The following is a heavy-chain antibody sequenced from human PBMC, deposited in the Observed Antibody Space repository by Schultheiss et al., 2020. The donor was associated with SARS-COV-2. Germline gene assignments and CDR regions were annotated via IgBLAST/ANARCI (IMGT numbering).Heavy chain of an antibody. CDR2: ISISSEYT. V-gene: IGHV3-21*06. J-gene: IGHJ6*02. CDR1: GFTFSTYR. D-gene: IGHD5-18*01. Sequence: GGSLRLSCVASGFTFSTYRMNWVRQAPGKGLEWLSSISISSEYTYYADSVKGRFTISRDNAKNSLYLQMNSLTDADTALYYCARDADGNAMGPFFHYGMDVWGQGTTVTVSS. CDR3: ARDADGNAMGPFFHYGMDV.